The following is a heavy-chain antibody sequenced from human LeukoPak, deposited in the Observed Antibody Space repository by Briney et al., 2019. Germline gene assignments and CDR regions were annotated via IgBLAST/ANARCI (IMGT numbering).Heavy chain of an antibody. CDR2: IYRGRT. V-gene: IGHV4-30-2*01. D-gene: IGHD2-21*01. CDR1: GDSISYESYY. Sequence: SQTLSLTCAVSGDSISYESYYWNWIRQAPGKGPDWIGNIYRGRTRLNPSLTSRVAISVDMSKSQVSLSLTSVTAADTAIYYCAGEGEYGDSYSWGQGALVIVSA. J-gene: IGHJ5*02. CDR3: AGEGEYGDSYS.